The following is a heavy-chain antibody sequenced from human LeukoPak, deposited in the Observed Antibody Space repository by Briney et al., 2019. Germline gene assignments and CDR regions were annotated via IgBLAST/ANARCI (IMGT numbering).Heavy chain of an antibody. Sequence: GASVKVSCKASGYTFTSYGISWVRQAPGQGLEWMGWTSAYNGNTNYAQKLQGRVTMTTDTSTSTAYMELRSLRSDDTAVYYCARVFGRITMVRGVISSYGNWFDPWGQGTLVTVSS. CDR3: ARVFGRITMVRGVISSYGNWFDP. CDR1: GYTFTSYG. V-gene: IGHV1-18*01. CDR2: TSAYNGNT. D-gene: IGHD3-10*01. J-gene: IGHJ5*02.